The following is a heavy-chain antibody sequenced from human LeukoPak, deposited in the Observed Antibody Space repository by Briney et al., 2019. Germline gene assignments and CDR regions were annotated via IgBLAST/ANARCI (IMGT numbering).Heavy chain of an antibody. CDR2: IYYSGST. CDR1: GGSISSGGYY. J-gene: IGHJ4*02. V-gene: IGHV4-31*03. Sequence: ASETLSVICTVSGGSISSGGYYWSWIRQHSGKGVEWIGYIYYSGSTYYNPSLKSRVTISVDTSKNQFYLKLSSVTAADTAVYYCACTPRRELQGIDYWGQGTLVTVSS. CDR3: ACTPRRELQGIDY. D-gene: IGHD1-26*01.